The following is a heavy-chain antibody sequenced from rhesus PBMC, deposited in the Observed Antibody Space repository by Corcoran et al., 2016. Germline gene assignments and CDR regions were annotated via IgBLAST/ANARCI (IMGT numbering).Heavy chain of an antibody. CDR3: ARLPLWTGYYTADY. CDR2: ISGSSVST. V-gene: IGHV4-65*01. Sequence: QVQLQESGPGLVKPSETLSLTCAVSGGSVSSSNWWSWIRQPPGKGLEWIGYISGSSVSTYYNPSLKSRVTISTDTSKNQFSLKLSSVTAADTAVYYCARLPLWTGYYTADYWGQGVLVTVSS. J-gene: IGHJ4*01. D-gene: IGHD3-3*01. CDR1: GGSVSSSNW.